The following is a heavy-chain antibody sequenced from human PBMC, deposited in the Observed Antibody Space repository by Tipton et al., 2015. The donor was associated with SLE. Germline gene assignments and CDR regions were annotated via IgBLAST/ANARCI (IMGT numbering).Heavy chain of an antibody. D-gene: IGHD3-3*01. CDR1: GYSFTSYW. V-gene: IGHV1-2*06. CDR2: INPNSGGT. Sequence: QLVQSGAEVKKPGESLRISCKGSGYSFTSYWISWVRQAPGQGLEWMGRINPNSGGTNYAQKFQGRVTMTRDTSISTAYMELSRLRSDDTAVYYCAREGTWDLTIFLVRSAFDIWGQGTMVTVSS. CDR3: AREGTWDLTIFLVRSAFDI. J-gene: IGHJ3*02.